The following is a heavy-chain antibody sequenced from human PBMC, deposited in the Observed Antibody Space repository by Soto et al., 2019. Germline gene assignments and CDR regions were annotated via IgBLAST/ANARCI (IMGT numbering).Heavy chain of an antibody. J-gene: IGHJ5*02. V-gene: IGHV4-59*01. Sequence: SETLSLTCTVSGGSISSYYWSWIRQPPGKGLEWIGYIYYSGSTNYNPSLKSRVTISVDTSKNQFSLKLSSVTAADTAVYYCARMISGWYDSLSRWFDPWGQGTLVTVSS. CDR1: GGSISSYY. CDR2: IYYSGST. D-gene: IGHD6-19*01. CDR3: ARMISGWYDSLSRWFDP.